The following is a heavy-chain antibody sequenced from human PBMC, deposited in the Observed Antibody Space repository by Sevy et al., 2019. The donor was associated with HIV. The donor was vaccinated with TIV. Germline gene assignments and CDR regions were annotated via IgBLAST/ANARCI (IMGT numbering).Heavy chain of an antibody. CDR3: AKAHADCSGGTCYTAHYYYDMDV. CDR1: GFALSDYA. D-gene: IGHD2-15*01. V-gene: IGHV3-30*18. J-gene: IGHJ6*02. Sequence: GGSLRLSCAASGFALSDYAMHWVRQAPGKGLEWVAAISYAGDNKYFADSVKGRFTVSKDNSKNTLYLEMNGLRAEDTAVYYCAKAHADCSGGTCYTAHYYYDMDVWGRGATVTVSS. CDR2: ISYAGDNK.